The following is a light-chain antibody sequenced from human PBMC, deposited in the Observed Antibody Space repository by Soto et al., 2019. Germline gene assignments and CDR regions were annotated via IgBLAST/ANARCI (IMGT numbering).Light chain of an antibody. CDR2: GAF. Sequence: EIVLTQSPGTLSLSPGERATLSCRASQSVRTNYLAWYQQKPGQAPWLLIYGAFNRAAGVPDRFSGSVSGTDFTLTISRQEPEDFAVYYCQQYGSSPRTFGQGTKVEI. CDR1: QSVRTNY. V-gene: IGKV3-20*01. CDR3: QQYGSSPRT. J-gene: IGKJ1*01.